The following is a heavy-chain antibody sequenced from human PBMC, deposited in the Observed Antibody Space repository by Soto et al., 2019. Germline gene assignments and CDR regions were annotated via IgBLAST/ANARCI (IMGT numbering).Heavy chain of an antibody. CDR3: ARDVSCTNGVCYPHYYFDY. CDR2: IYYSGST. J-gene: IGHJ4*02. V-gene: IGHV4-59*01. Sequence: SETLSLTCTVSGGSISSYYWSWIRQPPGKGLEWIGYIYYSGSTNYNPSLKSRVTISVDTSKNQFSLKLSSVTAADTAVYYCARDVSCTNGVCYPHYYFDYWGQGTLVTVSS. CDR1: GGSISSYY. D-gene: IGHD2-8*01.